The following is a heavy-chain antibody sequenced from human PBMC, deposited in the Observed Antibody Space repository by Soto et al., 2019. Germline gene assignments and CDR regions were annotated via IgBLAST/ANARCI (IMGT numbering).Heavy chain of an antibody. J-gene: IGHJ4*02. Sequence: QVQLVQSGAEVRQPASSVKVSCKTSGATFSSYAITWVRQAPGQGLEWMGGIVPTVDTSTYAQKFQGRVTITADKFTNTVYMELSSLRSEDTSAYYCVRIVAIPGYPDNWGQGTLVTVSS. CDR1: GATFSSYA. CDR3: VRIVAIPGYPDN. CDR2: IVPTVDTS. D-gene: IGHD3-9*01. V-gene: IGHV1-69*14.